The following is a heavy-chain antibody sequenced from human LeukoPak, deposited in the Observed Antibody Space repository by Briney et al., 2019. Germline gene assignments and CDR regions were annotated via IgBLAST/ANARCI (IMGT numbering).Heavy chain of an antibody. CDR1: EFTLRDYY. V-gene: IGHV3-11*04. J-gene: IGHJ6*04. Sequence: GGSLRLSCAASEFTLRDYYMNWLRQAAGKGREGGSYISSSGNTIYYADSVKGRFTSSRDKDKNSLYLQMNSLRAEDTAVYYCAELGITMIGGVWGKGTTVTISS. CDR3: AELGITMIGGV. CDR2: ISSSGNTI. D-gene: IGHD3-10*02.